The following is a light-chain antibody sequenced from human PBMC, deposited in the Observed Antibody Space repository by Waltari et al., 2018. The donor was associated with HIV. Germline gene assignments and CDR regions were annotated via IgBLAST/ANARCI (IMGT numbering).Light chain of an antibody. J-gene: IGLJ3*02. CDR1: IGNRRYA. V-gene: IGLV4-69*01. CDR2: LNTNGSL. CDR3: QAWGTGIRGV. Sequence: QLVLTQSPSASASLGASIKLTCTMNIGNRRYAIAWHQQHPGKGPRFLLRLNTNGSLTKGDGIPDRFSGSSSGAERSLTISNLQSEDEADYYCQAWGTGIRGVFGGGTKLTVL.